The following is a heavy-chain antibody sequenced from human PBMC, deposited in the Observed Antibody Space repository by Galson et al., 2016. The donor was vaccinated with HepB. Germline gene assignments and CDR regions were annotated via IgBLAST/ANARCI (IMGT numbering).Heavy chain of an antibody. CDR3: AKDGPTVGLFKY. J-gene: IGHJ4*02. Sequence: SLRLSCAASGFTFSSHGMHWVRQAPHKGLEWVAFISYDRSYHYYEDSVKGRFTISRDNSKTTLSLEMNSLRPEDTAVYYCAKDGPTVGLFKYWGQGTLVTVSS. CDR1: GFTFSSHG. D-gene: IGHD3/OR15-3a*01. CDR2: ISYDRSYH. V-gene: IGHV3-30*18.